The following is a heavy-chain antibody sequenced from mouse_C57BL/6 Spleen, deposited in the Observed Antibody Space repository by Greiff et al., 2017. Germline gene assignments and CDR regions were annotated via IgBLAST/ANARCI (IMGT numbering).Heavy chain of an antibody. CDR3: ARHYYCSSYGYFDV. J-gene: IGHJ1*03. CDR2: IWTGGGT. V-gene: IGHV2-9-1*01. CDR1: GFSLTSYA. D-gene: IGHD1-1*01. Sequence: VHLVESGPGLVAPSQSLSITCTVSGFSLTSYAISWVRQTPGKGLEWLGVIWTGGGTNYNSALKSRLSISKDNSKSQVFLKMNMLQTDDTARYYCARHYYCSSYGYFDVWGTGTTVTVSS.